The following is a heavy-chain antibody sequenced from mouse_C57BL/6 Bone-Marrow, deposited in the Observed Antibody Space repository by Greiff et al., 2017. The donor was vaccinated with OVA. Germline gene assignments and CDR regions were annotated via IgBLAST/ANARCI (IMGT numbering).Heavy chain of an antibody. CDR3: AGYANSYAMDY. CDR1: GFTFSNYA. Sequence: EVKLVESGGGLVKPGGSLKLSCPASGFTFSNYAMSWVRQTPEKRLEWVATISDGGSYTYYPDNVKGRFTISRDNAKNNLYLQMSHLKSEDTAMYYCAGYANSYAMDYWGQGTSVTVSS. CDR2: ISDGGSYT. D-gene: IGHD2-1*01. V-gene: IGHV5-4*03. J-gene: IGHJ4*01.